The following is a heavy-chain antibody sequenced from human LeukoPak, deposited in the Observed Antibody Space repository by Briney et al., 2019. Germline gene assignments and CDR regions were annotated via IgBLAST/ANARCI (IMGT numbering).Heavy chain of an antibody. D-gene: IGHD6-6*01. CDR2: ISYDGSNK. J-gene: IGHJ4*02. CDR3: AWGHSSSSELDY. V-gene: IGHV3-30*03. Sequence: PGRSLRLSCAASGFTFSSYGMHWVRQAPGKGLEWVAVISYDGSNKYYADSVKGRFTISRDNSKNTLYLQMNSLRAEDTAVYYCAWGHSSSSELDYWGQGTLVTVSS. CDR1: GFTFSSYG.